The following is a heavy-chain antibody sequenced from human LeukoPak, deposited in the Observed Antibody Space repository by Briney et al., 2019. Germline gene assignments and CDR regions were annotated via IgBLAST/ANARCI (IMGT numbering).Heavy chain of an antibody. Sequence: GGSLRLSCAASGFTFSNAWMSWVRQAPGKGLEWVAVIWYDGSKKYYVDSVKGRFTISREDSENTLYLQMNSLRADDTAVYYCARDLCSTTSCLDYWGQGTLVTVSS. J-gene: IGHJ4*02. D-gene: IGHD2-2*01. CDR2: IWYDGSKK. CDR1: GFTFSNAW. CDR3: ARDLCSTTSCLDY. V-gene: IGHV3-33*08.